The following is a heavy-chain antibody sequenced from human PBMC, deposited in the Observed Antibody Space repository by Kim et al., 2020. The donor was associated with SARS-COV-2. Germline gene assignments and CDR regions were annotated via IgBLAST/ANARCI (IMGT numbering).Heavy chain of an antibody. V-gene: IGHV4-59*01. J-gene: IGHJ2*01. CDR1: GGSISSYY. CDR2: IYYSGST. CDR3: AREVGYSSGWYGWYFDL. D-gene: IGHD6-19*01. Sequence: SETLSLTCTVSGGSISSYYWSWIRQPPGKGLEWIGYIYYSGSTNYNPSLKSRVTISVDTSKNQFSLKLSSVTAADTAVYYCAREVGYSSGWYGWYFDLWGRGTLVTVSS.